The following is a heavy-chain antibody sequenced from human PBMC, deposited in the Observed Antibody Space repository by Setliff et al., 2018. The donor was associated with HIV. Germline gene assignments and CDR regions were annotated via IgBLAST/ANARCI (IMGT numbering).Heavy chain of an antibody. V-gene: IGHV3-23*01. CDR1: GFTFYTYA. CDR3: AKPLPTANGWHRVFDF. J-gene: IGHJ4*02. D-gene: IGHD6-19*01. Sequence: GASVKVSCAASGFTFYTYAMSWVRQAPGRGLEWVSTFGYSGSDTYYADSVEGRFTISRDNSKGILYLQMNSLRVEDTAMYYCAKPLPTANGWHRVFDFWGQGTSVTVSS. CDR2: FGYSGSDT.